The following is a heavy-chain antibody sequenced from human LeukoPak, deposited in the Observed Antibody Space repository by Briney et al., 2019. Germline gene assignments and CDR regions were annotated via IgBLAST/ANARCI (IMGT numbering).Heavy chain of an antibody. CDR3: ARDPYCSGGSCYRGGYYYYYMDV. Sequence: SESLSLTCTVSGGSISSYYWSWIRQPAGKGLEWIGRIYTSGSTNYNPSLKSRVTMSADTSKNQFSLKLSSVTAADTAVYYCARDPYCSGGSCYRGGYYYYYMDVWGKGTTVTVSS. V-gene: IGHV4-4*07. J-gene: IGHJ6*03. D-gene: IGHD2-15*01. CDR1: GGSISSYY. CDR2: IYTSGST.